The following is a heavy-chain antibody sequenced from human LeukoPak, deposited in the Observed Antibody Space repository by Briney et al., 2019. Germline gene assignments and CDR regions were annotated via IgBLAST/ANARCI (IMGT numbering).Heavy chain of an antibody. CDR2: ISGSGGST. CDR1: GFTFSSYA. D-gene: IGHD2-15*01. Sequence: PGGSLRLSCAASGFTFSSYAMSWVRQAPGKGLEWVSAISGSGGSTYYADSVKGRFTISRGNSKNTLYLQMNSLRAEDTAVYYCAKDESPDCSGGTCPASWGQGTLVTVSS. J-gene: IGHJ5*02. CDR3: AKDESPDCSGGTCPAS. V-gene: IGHV3-23*01.